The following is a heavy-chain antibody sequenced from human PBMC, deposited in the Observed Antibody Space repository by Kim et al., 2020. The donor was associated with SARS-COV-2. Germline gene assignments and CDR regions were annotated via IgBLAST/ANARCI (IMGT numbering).Heavy chain of an antibody. V-gene: IGHV3-9*01. CDR1: GFTFTDYS. CDR3: VKDMKGQPL. CDR2: ISWNAGSI. J-gene: IGHJ2*01. D-gene: IGHD6-13*01. Sequence: GGSLRLSCTASGFTFTDYSFHWVRQAPGKGLEWVSGISWNAGSIGYADSVKGRFTISRDDAKNSLYLQMDGLRAEDTALYYCVKDMKGQPLWGRGTLVTVSS.